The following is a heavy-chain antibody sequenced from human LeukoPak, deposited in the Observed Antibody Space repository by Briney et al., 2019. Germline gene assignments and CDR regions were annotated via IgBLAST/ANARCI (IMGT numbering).Heavy chain of an antibody. CDR2: ISAYNGNT. Sequence: ASVKVSCKASGYTFTSYGISWVRQAPGQGLEWMGWISAYNGNTNYAQKLQGRVTMTTDTSTSTAYMELSSLRSEDTAVYYCARAPAAAGIYYYYYYMDVWGKGTTVTVSS. D-gene: IGHD6-13*01. CDR3: ARAPAAAGIYYYYYYMDV. J-gene: IGHJ6*03. V-gene: IGHV1-18*01. CDR1: GYTFTSYG.